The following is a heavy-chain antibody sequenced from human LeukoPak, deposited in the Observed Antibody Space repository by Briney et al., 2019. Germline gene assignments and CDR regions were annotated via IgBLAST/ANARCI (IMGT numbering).Heavy chain of an antibody. CDR2: ISANGANT. Sequence: GGSLRLSCVASGFTYNSHAMSWVRQAPGKGLEWVSGISANGANTYYTDSVRGRFTISRDNSKNTVYLQMSSLSAEDTAIYYCAKDQGFSYYYLDYWGQGTLVTVSS. V-gene: IGHV3-23*01. D-gene: IGHD5-18*01. CDR1: GFTYNSHA. CDR3: AKDQGFSYYYLDY. J-gene: IGHJ4*02.